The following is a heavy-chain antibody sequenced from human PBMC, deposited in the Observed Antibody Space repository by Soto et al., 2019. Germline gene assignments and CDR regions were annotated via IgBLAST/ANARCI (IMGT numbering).Heavy chain of an antibody. J-gene: IGHJ4*02. Sequence: EVQLLESGGGLVQPGGSLRLSCAASGFTFSSYAMSWVRQAPGKGLEWVSAISGSGGSTYYADSVKGRFTISRDNSKNTLYLQMNSLRAEDTAVYYCARSPPYDYVWGSYRYTSSVDYYFDYWGQGTLVTVSS. D-gene: IGHD3-16*02. V-gene: IGHV3-23*01. CDR2: ISGSGGST. CDR3: ARSPPYDYVWGSYRYTSSVDYYFDY. CDR1: GFTFSSYA.